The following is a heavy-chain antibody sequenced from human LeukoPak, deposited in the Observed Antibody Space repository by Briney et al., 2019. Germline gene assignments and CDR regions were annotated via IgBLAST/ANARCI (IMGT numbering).Heavy chain of an antibody. CDR2: IYYSGTI. Sequence: SETLSLTCTVSGGSVNSISYYWGWIRQPPGKGLEWIGSIYYSGTISYNPSLKSRVTISIETSNNHFSLRLSCVTAADRVVYYCGIAPTLYYFDYWGQGTLVTVSS. CDR3: GIAPTLYYFDY. J-gene: IGHJ4*02. CDR1: GGSVNSISYY. V-gene: IGHV4-39*02.